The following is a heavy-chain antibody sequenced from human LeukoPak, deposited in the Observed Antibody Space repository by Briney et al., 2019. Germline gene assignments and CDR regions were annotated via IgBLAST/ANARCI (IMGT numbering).Heavy chain of an antibody. V-gene: IGHV3-64*01. CDR2: ISYNGDGT. CDR3: ARGHFWSGYTYQDYFYYMDV. J-gene: IGHJ6*03. CDR1: GFSFSKFA. D-gene: IGHD3-3*02. Sequence: GGSLRLSCAASGFSFSKFAMHWVRQAPGRGLESVSGISYNGDGTYYANSVKGRFTISRDNSKKTLYLQVGSLRVEDMGVYYCARGHFWSGYTYQDYFYYMDVWAKGPRSPSP.